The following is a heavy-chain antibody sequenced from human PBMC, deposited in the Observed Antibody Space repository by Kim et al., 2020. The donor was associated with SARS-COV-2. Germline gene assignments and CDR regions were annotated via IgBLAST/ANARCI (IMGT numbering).Heavy chain of an antibody. V-gene: IGHV1-2*06. CDR3: AREMEGDNTNYAMDV. CDR2: LNPKSGGT. Sequence: ASVKVSCKTSGYTFTGYYTHWVRQAPGQGLEWMGRLNPKSGGTDSAQEFQGRVTMTRDTSITTAYMELSRLTSADTAVYYCAREMEGDNTNYAMDVWGQGTTVTVSS. D-gene: IGHD3-3*01. CDR1: GYTFTGYY. J-gene: IGHJ6*02.